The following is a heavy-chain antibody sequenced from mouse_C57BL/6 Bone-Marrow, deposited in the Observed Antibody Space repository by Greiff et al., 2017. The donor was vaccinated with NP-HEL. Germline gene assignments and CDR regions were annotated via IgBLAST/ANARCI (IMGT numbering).Heavy chain of an antibody. V-gene: IGHV5-17*01. J-gene: IGHJ4*01. CDR2: ISSGSSTI. Sequence: EVMLVESGGGLVKPGGSLKLSCAASGFTFSDYGMHWVRQAPEKGLEWVAYISSGSSTIYYADTVKGRFTISRDNAKNTLFLQMTSLRSEDTAMYYCAKFTTVRAMDYWGQGTSVTVSS. D-gene: IGHD1-1*01. CDR1: GFTFSDYG. CDR3: AKFTTVRAMDY.